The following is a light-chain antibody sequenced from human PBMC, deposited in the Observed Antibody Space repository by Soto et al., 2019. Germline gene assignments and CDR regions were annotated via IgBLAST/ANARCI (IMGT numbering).Light chain of an antibody. CDR3: SSYTSSSTDV. J-gene: IGLJ1*01. Sequence: LTLPSSVSGSPGQSITISCTGTSSDVGGYDYVSWYQHHPGKAPKLTIYGVSNRPSGVSNRFYGSKSGNTASLTISGLQAEDEAEYYCSSYTSSSTDVFGTGTKVTVL. CDR1: SSDVGGYDY. CDR2: GVS. V-gene: IGLV2-14*01.